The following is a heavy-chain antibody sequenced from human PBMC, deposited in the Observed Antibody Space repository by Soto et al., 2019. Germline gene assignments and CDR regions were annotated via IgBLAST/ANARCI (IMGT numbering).Heavy chain of an antibody. Sequence: PGGSLRLCCSASGFTFSSYAVHWVRQAPGKGLEHVSAISRNGGSTYYADSVKGRFTISRDNSKNTLYLQMSSLRAEDTAVYYCVKEGYYYDSSGYYYGWFDPWGQGTLVTVSS. D-gene: IGHD3-22*01. J-gene: IGHJ5*02. V-gene: IGHV3-64D*06. CDR3: VKEGYYYDSSGYYYGWFDP. CDR2: ISRNGGST. CDR1: GFTFSSYA.